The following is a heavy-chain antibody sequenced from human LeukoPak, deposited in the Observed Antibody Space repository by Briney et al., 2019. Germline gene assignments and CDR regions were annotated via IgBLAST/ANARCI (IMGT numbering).Heavy chain of an antibody. J-gene: IGHJ4*02. V-gene: IGHV3-23*01. D-gene: IGHD2-2*01. CDR2: ISGSDPGT. CDR3: AKGNAGHCTGTTCYPFDY. CDR1: GFTFSTYA. Sequence: GGSLRLSCAASGFTFSTYAMSYVRQVPWKGLEWVSAISGSDPGTYYADSVKGRFTISRDNSRNTLHLQMNSLRVEDTAIYYCAKGNAGHCTGTTCYPFDYWGQGTLVTVSS.